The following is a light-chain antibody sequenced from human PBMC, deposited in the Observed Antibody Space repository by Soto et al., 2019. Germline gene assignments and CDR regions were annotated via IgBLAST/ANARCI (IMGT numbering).Light chain of an antibody. CDR1: SSNIGAGFD. Sequence: QSVLTQPPSVSGAPGQRVTISCTGSSSNIGAGFDIHWYQQLPGTAPKLLIYGNSNRPSGVPDRFSGSKSGTSASLGITGLQAEDEGDYYCQSYDSSLSGTVFGGGTKVTVL. CDR3: QSYDSSLSGTV. CDR2: GNS. J-gene: IGLJ2*01. V-gene: IGLV1-40*01.